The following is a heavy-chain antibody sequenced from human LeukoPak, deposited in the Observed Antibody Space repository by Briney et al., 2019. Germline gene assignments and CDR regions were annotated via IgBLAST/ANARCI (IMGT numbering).Heavy chain of an antibody. D-gene: IGHD2-15*01. CDR3: ARDLRDIVVVVAAYSCLDY. J-gene: IGHJ4*02. V-gene: IGHV1-2*02. CDR2: INPNTGGT. CDR1: GYTFSGYY. Sequence: ASVKVSCKASGYTFSGYYIHWVRQAPGQGLEWMGWINPNTGGTKYAQRFQDRVTMTRDTSISTAYMELSRLRSDDTAVYYCARDLRDIVVVVAAYSCLDYWGQGTLVTVSS.